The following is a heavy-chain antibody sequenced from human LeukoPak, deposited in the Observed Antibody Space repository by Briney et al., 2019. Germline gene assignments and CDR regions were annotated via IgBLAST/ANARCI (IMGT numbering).Heavy chain of an antibody. J-gene: IGHJ5*02. CDR2: IFYSGST. CDR3: ARPVRGP. CDR1: SGSISTSNYY. Sequence: SETLSLTCTVSSGSISTSNYYWGWVRQPPGKALEWIGNIFYSGSTYYSPSLKSRVTISLDTSRNQFSLKVSSVTAADTAMYYCARPVRGPWGQGTLVTVSS. V-gene: IGHV4-39*07.